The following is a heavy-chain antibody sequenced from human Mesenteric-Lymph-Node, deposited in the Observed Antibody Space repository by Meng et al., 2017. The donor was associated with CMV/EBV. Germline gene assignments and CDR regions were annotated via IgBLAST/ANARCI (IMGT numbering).Heavy chain of an antibody. CDR1: GFTFIAYG. Sequence: GESLKISCAASGFTFIAYGIHWVRQAPGKGLEWVSFIRYDGTNEYYADSVKGRFTISRDNSKNTLYLQMNSLRAEDTAVYYCARDGPGSYYYYGMDVWGQGTTVTVSS. D-gene: IGHD1-1*01. CDR2: IRYDGTNE. CDR3: ARDGPGSYYYYGMDV. J-gene: IGHJ6*02. V-gene: IGHV3-30*02.